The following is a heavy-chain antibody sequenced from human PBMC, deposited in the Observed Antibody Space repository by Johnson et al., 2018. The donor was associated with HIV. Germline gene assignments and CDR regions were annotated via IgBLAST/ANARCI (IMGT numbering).Heavy chain of an antibody. D-gene: IGHD3-10*01. V-gene: IGHV3-30*02. J-gene: IGHJ3*02. CDR2: IRYDGNSK. CDR1: GFTFSSYG. CDR3: ARSRWGYGSGYAFDI. Sequence: QVQLVESGGGLVQPGGSLRLSCAASGFTFSSYGMHWVRQAPGKGLEWVAFIRYDGNSKYYADSVKGRFSVSRDNSKTTLYLQMNSLRAGDTAVYYCARSRWGYGSGYAFDIWGQGTMVTVSS.